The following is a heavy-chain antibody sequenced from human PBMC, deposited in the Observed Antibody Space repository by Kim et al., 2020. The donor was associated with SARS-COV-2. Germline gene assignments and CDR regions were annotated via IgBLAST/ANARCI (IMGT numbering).Heavy chain of an antibody. J-gene: IGHJ3*02. CDR3: VKEWVLGGADDAFDI. Sequence: GGSLRLSCSASGFTFSSYAMHWVRQAPGKGLEYVSAISSNGGSTYYADSVKGRFTISRDNSKNTLYLQMSSLRAEDTAVYYCVKEWVLGGADDAFDIWGQGTMVTVSS. CDR1: GFTFSSYA. CDR2: ISSNGGST. V-gene: IGHV3-64D*09. D-gene: IGHD6-19*01.